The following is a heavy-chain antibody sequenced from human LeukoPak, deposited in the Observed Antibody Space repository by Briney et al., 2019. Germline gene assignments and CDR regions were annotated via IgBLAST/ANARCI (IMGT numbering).Heavy chain of an antibody. D-gene: IGHD3-10*01. CDR3: ATKYYYGSGYAFDI. Sequence: PGGSLRLSCAASGFTFSSYEMNWVRQAPGKGLEWVSYISSSGSTIYYADSVKGRFTISRDNAKNSLYLQMNSLRAEDTAVYYCATKYYYGSGYAFDIWGQGTMVTVSS. CDR2: ISSSGSTI. V-gene: IGHV3-48*03. J-gene: IGHJ3*02. CDR1: GFTFSSYE.